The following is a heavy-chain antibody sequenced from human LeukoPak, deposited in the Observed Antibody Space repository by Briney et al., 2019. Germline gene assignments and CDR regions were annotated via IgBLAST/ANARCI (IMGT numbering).Heavy chain of an antibody. V-gene: IGHV4-30-2*03. Sequence: SQTLSLTCAVSGGSISSGGYSWSWIRQPPGKGLEWIGSIYYSGSTYYNPSLKSRVTISVDTSKNQFSLKLSSVTAADTAVYYCARVGRMKQVVPAAFIDYWGQGTLVTVSS. CDR2: IYYSGST. J-gene: IGHJ4*02. CDR3: ARVGRMKQVVPAAFIDY. D-gene: IGHD2-2*01. CDR1: GGSISSGGYS.